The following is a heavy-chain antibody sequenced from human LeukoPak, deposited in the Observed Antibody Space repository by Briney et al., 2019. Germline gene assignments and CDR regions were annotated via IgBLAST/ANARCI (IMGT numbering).Heavy chain of an antibody. Sequence: GGSLRLSCAASGFTVSSNYMSWVRQAPGKGLEWVSVIYSGGSTYYADSVKGRFTISRDNSKNTLYLQMNSLRAEDTAVYYCAKGPYSSGWYESDYWGQGTLVTVSS. V-gene: IGHV3-66*01. CDR2: IYSGGST. D-gene: IGHD6-19*01. J-gene: IGHJ4*02. CDR1: GFTVSSNY. CDR3: AKGPYSSGWYESDY.